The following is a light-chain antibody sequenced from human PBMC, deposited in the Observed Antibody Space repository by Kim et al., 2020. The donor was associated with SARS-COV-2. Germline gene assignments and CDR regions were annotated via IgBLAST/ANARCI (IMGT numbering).Light chain of an antibody. CDR1: QSVYSDY. J-gene: IGKJ1*01. CDR2: EAS. Sequence: IVLTQSPGTLSLSPGDRATLSCRASQSVYSDYLAWYQQKPGQAPRLLIYEASSRAPGIPDRFSGSGSGTDFTLTIRRLQPEDFAVYYCQQYGSSWTFGQGTKVDIK. CDR3: QQYGSSWT. V-gene: IGKV3-20*01.